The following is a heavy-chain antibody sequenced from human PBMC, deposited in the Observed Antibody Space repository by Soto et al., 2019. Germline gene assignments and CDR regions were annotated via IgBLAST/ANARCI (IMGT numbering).Heavy chain of an antibody. Sequence: SETLSLTCPVSGGSLCNSRYFWGWIRPPPGKGVGCIGSIYYSGSTYYNPSLKSRVTISVDTSKNQFSLKLSSVTAADTAVYYCARLTYYDFWSGYYTENWFDPWGQGTLVTVSS. D-gene: IGHD3-3*01. V-gene: IGHV4-39*01. CDR2: IYYSGST. CDR3: ARLTYYDFWSGYYTENWFDP. CDR1: GGSLCNSRYF. J-gene: IGHJ5*02.